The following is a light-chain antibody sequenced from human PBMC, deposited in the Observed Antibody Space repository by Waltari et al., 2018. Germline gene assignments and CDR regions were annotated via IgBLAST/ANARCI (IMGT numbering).Light chain of an antibody. CDR3: MQPIYWPLT. Sequence: DIVMTQSPLSLAVTLGQPASISCSSSQSPVYSDGNTYVNWFHQRPGQSPRRLIYRVSNRDSGVPDRVSGSGSGTDFTLKISRVEAEDVGIYYCMQPIYWPLTFGQGTKLEIK. CDR2: RVS. CDR1: QSPVYSDGNTY. J-gene: IGKJ2*01. V-gene: IGKV2-30*01.